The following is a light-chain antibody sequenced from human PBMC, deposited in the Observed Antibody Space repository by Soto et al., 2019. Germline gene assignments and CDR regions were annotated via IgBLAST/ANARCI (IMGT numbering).Light chain of an antibody. CDR1: QSVSSN. CDR3: QQRSNWPLT. V-gene: IGKV3-11*01. CDR2: DAS. J-gene: IGKJ5*01. Sequence: EIVLTQSPGTLSLSPGERATLSCRASQSVSSNLAWYQQKPGQAPRLLMYDASNRATGIPARFSGSGSGTDFTLTISSLEPEDFAVYYCQQRSNWPLTFGQGTPLEIK.